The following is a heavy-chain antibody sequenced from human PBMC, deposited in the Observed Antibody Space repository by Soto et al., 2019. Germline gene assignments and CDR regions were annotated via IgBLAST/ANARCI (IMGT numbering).Heavy chain of an antibody. V-gene: IGHV4-59*01. CDR2: VYYSGGA. CDR1: GGSISGFY. CDR3: TRDCDGRMTTNPYYYYGMDV. J-gene: IGHJ6*02. D-gene: IGHD2-21*01. Sequence: SETLSLPCTFSGGSISGFYWRWIRPPAVTGLECIGNVYYSGGAKYNPSVKRRVSISVDTSKNQFSLNLSSVTAADTDVYYCTRDCDGRMTTNPYYYYGMDVWGPGITVTVS.